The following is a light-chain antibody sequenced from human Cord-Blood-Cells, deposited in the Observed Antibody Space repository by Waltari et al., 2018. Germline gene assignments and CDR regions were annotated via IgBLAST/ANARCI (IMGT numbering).Light chain of an antibody. Sequence: EIVMTQSPATLSVSPGERATLSCRASQSVSSNLAWYQQKPGHAPRLLIYGASTRATGIQARFSVSGSGTEFTLTISSLQSEDFAVYYCQQYNNWPPITFGQGTRLEIK. J-gene: IGKJ5*01. CDR2: GAS. CDR1: QSVSSN. V-gene: IGKV3-15*01. CDR3: QQYNNWPPIT.